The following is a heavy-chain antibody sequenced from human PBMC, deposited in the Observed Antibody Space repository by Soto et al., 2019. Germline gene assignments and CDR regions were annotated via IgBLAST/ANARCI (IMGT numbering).Heavy chain of an antibody. V-gene: IGHV3-23*01. CDR3: AAKYDILTGPDY. Sequence: GGSLRLSCAAPGFTFCSYAMSWVRQAPGKGLEWVSAISGSGGSTYYADSVKGRFTISRDNSKNTLYLQMNSLRAEDTAVYYCAAKYDILTGPDYWGQGTLVTVSS. D-gene: IGHD3-9*01. J-gene: IGHJ4*02. CDR1: GFTFCSYA. CDR2: ISGSGGST.